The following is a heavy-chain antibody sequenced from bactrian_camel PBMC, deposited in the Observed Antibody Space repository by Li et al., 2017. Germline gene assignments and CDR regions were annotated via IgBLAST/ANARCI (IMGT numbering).Heavy chain of an antibody. CDR2: IASGGST. V-gene: IGHV3S53*01. D-gene: IGHD3*01. Sequence: VQLVESGGGSVQTGGSLTLSCAVSGYTYSTYCMGWFRQAPGKEREGVAFIASGGSTSYFESVEGRFTISQYSANTVYLQMDSLEPEDTGMYFCAAKATDCSHWNAYNYFGQGPRSPS. CDR1: GYTYSTYC. CDR3: AAKATDCSHWNAYNY. J-gene: IGHJ4*01.